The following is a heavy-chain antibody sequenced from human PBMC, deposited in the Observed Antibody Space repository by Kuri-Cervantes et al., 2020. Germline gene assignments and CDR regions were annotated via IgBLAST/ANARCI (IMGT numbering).Heavy chain of an antibody. D-gene: IGHD3-16*01. CDR2: INTKTGNP. CDR1: GYTFTGYY. CDR3: ARDLLLRGSKSAY. V-gene: IGHV7-4-1*02. J-gene: IGHJ4*02. Sequence: ASVKVSCKASGYTFTGYYMHWVRQAPGQGLEWMGWINTKTGNPTYAQGFTGRLVFSLDTSVSTTYLQISSLKAEDTAVYYCARDLLLRGSKSAYWGQGTLVTVSS.